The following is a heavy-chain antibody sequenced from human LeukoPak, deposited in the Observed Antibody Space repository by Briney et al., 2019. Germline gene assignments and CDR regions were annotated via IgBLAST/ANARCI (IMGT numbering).Heavy chain of an antibody. CDR3: ARLYIPPLAARPYYHYDMEV. J-gene: IGHJ6*03. Sequence: SETLSLTCAVHDGHLKGYFWSWIRQSPGKGLEWIGEVNQSGRTNYNPSLRSRVTISVDMANYQFSLRLTSVTAADTALYYCARLYIPPLAARPYYHYDMEVWSTGATVIVAS. CDR2: VNQSGRT. V-gene: IGHV4-34*01. D-gene: IGHD6-6*01. CDR1: DGHLKGYF.